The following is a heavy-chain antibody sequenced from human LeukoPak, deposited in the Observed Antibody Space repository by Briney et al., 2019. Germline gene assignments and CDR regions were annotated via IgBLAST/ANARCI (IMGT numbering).Heavy chain of an antibody. CDR1: GGSISSYY. J-gene: IGHJ6*03. Sequence: PSETLSLTCTVSGGSISSYYWSWIRQPPGKGLEWIGEINHSGSTNYNPSLKSRVTISVDTSKNQFSLKLSSVTAADTAVYYCARIYYYYMDVWGKGTTVTVSS. CDR3: ARIYYYYMDV. CDR2: INHSGST. V-gene: IGHV4-34*01.